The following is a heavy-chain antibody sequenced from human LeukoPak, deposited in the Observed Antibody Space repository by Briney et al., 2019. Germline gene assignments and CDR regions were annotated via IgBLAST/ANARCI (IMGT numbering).Heavy chain of an antibody. CDR1: GFTFSSYA. CDR2: ISGSGGTT. CDR3: AKSATGTTSNWFDP. D-gene: IGHD1-7*01. Sequence: TGGSLTLSCAASGFTFSSYAMSWVRQAPGKGLEWVSAISGSGGTTYYADSVKGRFTISRDNSKNTLYLQMNSLRAEDTAVYYCAKSATGTTSNWFDPWGQGTLVTVSS. J-gene: IGHJ5*02. V-gene: IGHV3-23*01.